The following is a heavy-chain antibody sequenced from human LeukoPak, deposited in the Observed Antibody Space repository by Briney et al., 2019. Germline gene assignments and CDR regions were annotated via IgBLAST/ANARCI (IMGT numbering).Heavy chain of an antibody. D-gene: IGHD2-15*01. CDR1: GGSISSYY. CDR3: ASLTEYCNAGSCYLGWFDP. V-gene: IGHV4-59*01. J-gene: IGHJ5*02. Sequence: SETLSLTCTVSGGSISSYYWSWIRQPPGKGLEWIGYIYYSGSTNYNPSLKSRVTISVDTSKNQFSLRLSSVTAANTAVYYCASLTEYCNAGSCYLGWFDPWGQGTLVTVSS. CDR2: IYYSGST.